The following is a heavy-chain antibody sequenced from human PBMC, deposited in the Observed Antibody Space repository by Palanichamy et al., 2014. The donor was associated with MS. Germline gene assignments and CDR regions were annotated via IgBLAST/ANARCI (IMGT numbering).Heavy chain of an antibody. CDR1: GLTFTNYG. CDR3: AKELGPNFQMRPTTFDY. CDR2: ISGGGIT. V-gene: IGHV3-23*01. D-gene: IGHD1-1*01. J-gene: IGHJ4*02. Sequence: EVQMSESGGDLIQPGGSLRLACAISGLTFTNYGLIWVRQAPGKGLEWVSAISGGGITYYAGSVKGRFTISRDTSKSTVYLQMNSLRAEDTAVYYCAKELGPNFQMRPTTFDYWGLGTLVTVSS.